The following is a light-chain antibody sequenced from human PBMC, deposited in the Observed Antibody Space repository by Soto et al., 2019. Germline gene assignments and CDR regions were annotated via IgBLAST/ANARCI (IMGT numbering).Light chain of an antibody. V-gene: IGKV3D-20*02. Sequence: EIVLTQSPGIFSLSPGERASLSCGASQSISSSFLAWYQQKPGQAPRLLVYDASNRATGIPTRFSGSGSGTDFTLTISNLEPEDFAVYYCQQHISWPLTFGGGTKVDIK. J-gene: IGKJ4*01. CDR2: DAS. CDR1: QSISSSF. CDR3: QQHISWPLT.